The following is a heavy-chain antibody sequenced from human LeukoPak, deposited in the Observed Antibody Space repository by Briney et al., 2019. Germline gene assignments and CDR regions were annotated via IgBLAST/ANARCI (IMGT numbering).Heavy chain of an antibody. J-gene: IGHJ6*02. CDR3: ARSAGRYYYYGVDV. CDR1: GFTFSSYA. Sequence: GGSLRLSCAASGFTFSSYAMSWVRQAPGKGLEWVSAINTNGGSTYYADSVKGRFTTSRDNSKSTLYLQMNSLRAEDTAVYYCARSAGRYYYYGVDVWGQGTTVTVSS. V-gene: IGHV3-23*01. CDR2: INTNGGST.